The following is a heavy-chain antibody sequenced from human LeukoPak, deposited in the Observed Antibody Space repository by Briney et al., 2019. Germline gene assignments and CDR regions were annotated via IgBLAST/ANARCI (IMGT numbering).Heavy chain of an antibody. D-gene: IGHD3-3*01. CDR3: ARRGDFWSGYYHFDY. J-gene: IGHJ4*02. Sequence: SETLSLTCTVSGVSISSYYWSWIRQPPGKGLEWIGYIYYSGSTNYNPSLKSRVTISVDTSKNQFSLKLSSVTAADTAVYYCARRGDFWSGYYHFDYWGQGTLVTVSS. CDR1: GVSISSYY. CDR2: IYYSGST. V-gene: IGHV4-59*08.